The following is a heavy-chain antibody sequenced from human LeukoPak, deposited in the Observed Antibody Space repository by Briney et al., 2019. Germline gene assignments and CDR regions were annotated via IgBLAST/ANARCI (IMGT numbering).Heavy chain of an antibody. V-gene: IGHV1-69*13. CDR1: GGTFSSYA. Sequence: AVKVSCKASGGTFSSYAFSWVRQDPGQRLEWIGGIIPIFVTANYAQKFQGRVTITADESTSTAYMELSSLRSEDTAVYYCARGPYSSSSGAYYYYMDVWGKGTTVAVSS. D-gene: IGHD6-6*01. CDR2: IIPIFVTA. CDR3: ARGPYSSSSGAYYYYMDV. J-gene: IGHJ6*03.